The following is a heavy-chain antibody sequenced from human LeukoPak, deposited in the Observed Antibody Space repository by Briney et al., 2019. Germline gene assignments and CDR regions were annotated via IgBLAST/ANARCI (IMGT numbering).Heavy chain of an antibody. CDR3: ARDLTTDY. V-gene: IGHV3-21*01. J-gene: IGHJ4*02. CDR2: ISSSRYI. CDR1: GFTFSSYE. D-gene: IGHD3-22*01. Sequence: PGGSLRLSCAASGFTFSSYEMNWVRQAPGKGLEWVSSISSSRYIYYADSVKGRFTISRDNAKNSLYLQMNSLRAEDTAVYYCARDLTTDYWGQGTLVTVSS.